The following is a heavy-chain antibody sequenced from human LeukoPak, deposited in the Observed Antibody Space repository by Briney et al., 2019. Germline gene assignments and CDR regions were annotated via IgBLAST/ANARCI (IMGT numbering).Heavy chain of an antibody. CDR2: ISYDGSNK. V-gene: IGHV3-30*03. CDR3: ARDLAVAGIYDAFDI. Sequence: GGSLRLSCAASGFTFSSYGMHWVRQAPGKGLEWVAVISYDGSNKYYADSVKGRFTISRDNSKYTLYLQMDSLRAEDTAVYYCARDLAVAGIYDAFDIWGQGTMVTVSS. D-gene: IGHD6-19*01. J-gene: IGHJ3*02. CDR1: GFTFSSYG.